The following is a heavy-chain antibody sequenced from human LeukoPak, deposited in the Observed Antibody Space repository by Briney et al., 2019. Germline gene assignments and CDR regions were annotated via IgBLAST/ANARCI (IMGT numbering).Heavy chain of an antibody. CDR3: AKDSLRWSYFYYGMDV. Sequence: GRSLRLSCAASVFTLSSYGMHWVRQAPGKGLEGVAVISYAGSNKYYVDSVKGRFTISRDNSKNTLYLQMNSLRAEDTAVYYCAKDSLRWSYFYYGMDVWGQGTTVTVSS. D-gene: IGHD4-23*01. J-gene: IGHJ6*02. CDR1: VFTLSSYG. CDR2: ISYAGSNK. V-gene: IGHV3-30*18.